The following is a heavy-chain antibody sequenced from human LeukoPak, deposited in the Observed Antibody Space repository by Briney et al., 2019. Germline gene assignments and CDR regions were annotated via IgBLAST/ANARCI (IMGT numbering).Heavy chain of an antibody. D-gene: IGHD3-22*01. CDR2: ISSSGSTI. J-gene: IGHJ4*02. CDR3: ARDRIRYDSSRRNCFDY. V-gene: IGHV3-11*01. Sequence: PGGSLRLSCAASGFTFSDYYMSWIRQAPGKGLEWVSYISSSGSTIYYADSVKGRFTISRDNAKNSLYLQMNSLRAEDTAVYYCARDRIRYDSSRRNCFDYWGQGTLVTVSS. CDR1: GFTFSDYY.